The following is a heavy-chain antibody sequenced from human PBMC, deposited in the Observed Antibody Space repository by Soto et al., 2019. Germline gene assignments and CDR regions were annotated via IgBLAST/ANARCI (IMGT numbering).Heavy chain of an antibody. CDR2: INHSGST. J-gene: IGHJ3*02. CDR1: GGSFSGYS. V-gene: IGHV4-34*09. Sequence: SETLSLTCAVYGGSFSGYSCTWIRQPPGRGLEWIGEINHSGSTKYNPSLKSRVTISVDTSKNQFSLKLSSVTAADTAVYYCARDAGYWSSTSCYKFGAFDIWGQGTMVIVPS. D-gene: IGHD2-2*02. CDR3: ARDAGYWSSTSCYKFGAFDI.